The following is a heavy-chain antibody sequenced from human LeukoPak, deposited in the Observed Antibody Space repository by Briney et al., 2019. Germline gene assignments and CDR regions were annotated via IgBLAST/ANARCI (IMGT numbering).Heavy chain of an antibody. V-gene: IGHV1-8*01. Sequence: GASVKVSCKTSGYTFTSYDINWVRQDTGQGLEWMGWVKPNSGDTAYAQKFQGRVTMTRDSATSTVYMELSGLRSEDSAVYYCTRGVGVAGDYWGQGTLVTVSS. J-gene: IGHJ4*02. D-gene: IGHD3-3*01. CDR1: GYTFTSYD. CDR2: VKPNSGDT. CDR3: TRGVGVAGDY.